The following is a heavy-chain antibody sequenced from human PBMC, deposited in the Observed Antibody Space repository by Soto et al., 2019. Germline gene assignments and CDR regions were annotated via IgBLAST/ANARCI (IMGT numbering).Heavy chain of an antibody. CDR1: GFTFSDYY. D-gene: IGHD6-19*01. V-gene: IGHV3-11*01. Sequence: LRLSCAASGFTFSDYYMSWIRQAPGKGLEWVSYISSSGSTIYYADSVKGRFTISRDNAKNSLYLQMNSLRAEDTAVYYCARDSPVWGSGWRSRSVDYWGQGTLVTVSS. CDR3: ARDSPVWGSGWRSRSVDY. J-gene: IGHJ4*02. CDR2: ISSSGSTI.